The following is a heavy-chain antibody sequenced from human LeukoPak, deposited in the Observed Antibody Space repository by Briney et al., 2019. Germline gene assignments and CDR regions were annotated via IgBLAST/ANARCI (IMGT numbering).Heavy chain of an antibody. CDR1: GYTFTGYY. J-gene: IGHJ4*02. V-gene: IGHV1-2*02. CDR3: AREGIAAAGTDY. CDR2: INPNSGGT. D-gene: IGHD6-13*01. Sequence: ASVKVSCKASGYTFTGYYMHWVRRAPGQGLEWMGWINPNSGGTNYAQKFQGRATMTRDTSISTAYMELSRLRSDDTAVYYCAREGIAAAGTDYWGQGTLVTVSS.